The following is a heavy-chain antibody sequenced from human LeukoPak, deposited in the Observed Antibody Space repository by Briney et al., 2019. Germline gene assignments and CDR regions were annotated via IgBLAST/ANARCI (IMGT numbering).Heavy chain of an antibody. V-gene: IGHV4-31*03. CDR1: GGSISSGGYY. Sequence: SETLSLTCTVSGGSISSGGYYWSWIRQHPGKGLEWIGSIYYSGSTYYTPSLKSRVTISIATSKNQFSLKLSSVTAADTAVYYCARDNYDGAFDIWGQGTMVTVSS. J-gene: IGHJ3*02. D-gene: IGHD3-16*01. CDR3: ARDNYDGAFDI. CDR2: IYYSGST.